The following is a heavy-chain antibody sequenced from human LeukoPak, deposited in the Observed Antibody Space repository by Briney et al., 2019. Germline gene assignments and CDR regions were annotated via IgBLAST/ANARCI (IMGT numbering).Heavy chain of an antibody. D-gene: IGHD3-16*02. J-gene: IGHJ4*02. V-gene: IGHV4-59*08. CDR3: ARRPGKSSGFDY. Sequence: KPSETLSLTCTVSGGSISSYYWSWIRQPPGKGLEWIGYIYYSGSPNYNPSLKSRVTISVDTSKNQFSLKLSSVTAADTAVYYCARRPGKSSGFDYWGQGTLVTVSS. CDR2: IYYSGSP. CDR1: GGSISSYY.